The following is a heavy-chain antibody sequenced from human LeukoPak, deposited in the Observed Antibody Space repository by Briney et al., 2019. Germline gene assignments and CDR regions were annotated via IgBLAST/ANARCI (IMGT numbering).Heavy chain of an antibody. CDR3: ARVDYASGAYQIDY. Sequence: GGSLRLSCAASGFTFSDHWMHWVRQAPGKGLVWVSRIEGDGSRTTYAESVKGRFTISRDNAKNTLSLQMNSLRAEDTAVYYCARVDYASGAYQIDYWGQGTLVTVTS. V-gene: IGHV3-74*01. D-gene: IGHD3-10*01. CDR2: IEGDGSRT. J-gene: IGHJ4*02. CDR1: GFTFSDHW.